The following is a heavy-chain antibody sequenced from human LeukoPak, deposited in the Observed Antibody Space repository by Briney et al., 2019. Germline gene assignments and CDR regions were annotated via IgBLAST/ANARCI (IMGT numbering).Heavy chain of an antibody. Sequence: SETLSLTCTVSGGSISSGSYYWGWIRQPAGNGLEWLGRIYTSGSTNYNPSLKSRVTISVDTSKNQFSLKLSSVTAADTAVYYCARGGGRYCSGGSCYSGRINFDYWGQGTLVTVSS. CDR1: GGSISSGSYY. V-gene: IGHV4-61*02. J-gene: IGHJ4*02. CDR3: ARGGGRYCSGGSCYSGRINFDY. D-gene: IGHD2-15*01. CDR2: IYTSGST.